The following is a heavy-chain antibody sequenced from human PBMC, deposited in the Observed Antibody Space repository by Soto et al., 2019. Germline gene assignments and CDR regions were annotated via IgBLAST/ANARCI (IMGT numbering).Heavy chain of an antibody. Sequence: LSRTCTVSGGSISSGGYYWSWIRQHPGKGLEWIGYIYYSGSTYYNPSLKSRVTISVDTSKNQFSLKLSSVTAADTAVYYCARESHSSSSTDYWGQGTLVTVSS. J-gene: IGHJ4*02. CDR2: IYYSGST. V-gene: IGHV4-31*03. CDR1: GGSISSGGYY. D-gene: IGHD6-6*01. CDR3: ARESHSSSSTDY.